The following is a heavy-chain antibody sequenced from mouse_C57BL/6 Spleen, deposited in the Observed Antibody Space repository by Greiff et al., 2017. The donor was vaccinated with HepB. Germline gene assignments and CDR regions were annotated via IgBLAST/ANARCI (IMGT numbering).Heavy chain of an antibody. CDR3: AREGGLGRDYFDY. Sequence: EVKLVESGGGLVKPGGSLKLSCAASGFTFSSYAMSWVRQTPEKRLEWVATISDGGSYTYYPDNVKGRFTISRDNAKNNLYLQMSHLKSEDTAMYYCAREGGLGRDYFDYGGQGTTLTVSS. J-gene: IGHJ2*01. CDR2: ISDGGSYT. V-gene: IGHV5-4*01. D-gene: IGHD4-1*01. CDR1: GFTFSSYA.